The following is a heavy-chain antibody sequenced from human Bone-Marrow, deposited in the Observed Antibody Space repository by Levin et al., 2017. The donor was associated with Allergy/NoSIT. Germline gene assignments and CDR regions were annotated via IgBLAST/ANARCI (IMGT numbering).Heavy chain of an antibody. D-gene: IGHD3-22*01. J-gene: IGHJ4*02. Sequence: GESLKISCAASGFTFSSYAMSWVRQAPGKGLEWVSAISGSGGSTYYADSVKGRFTISRDNSKNTLYLQMNSLRAEDTAVYYCAKLAMIVVVTDEYYFDYWGQGTLVTVSS. V-gene: IGHV3-23*01. CDR2: ISGSGGST. CDR3: AKLAMIVVVTDEYYFDY. CDR1: GFTFSSYA.